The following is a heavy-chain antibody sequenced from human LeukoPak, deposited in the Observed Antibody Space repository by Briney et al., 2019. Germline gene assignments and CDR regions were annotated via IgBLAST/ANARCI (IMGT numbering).Heavy chain of an antibody. CDR1: GFTFSSYS. V-gene: IGHV3-21*01. CDR2: ISSSSSYI. J-gene: IGHJ4*02. CDR3: AKDYDILTGQSTHFDY. D-gene: IGHD3-9*01. Sequence: PGGSLRLSCAASGFTFSSYSMNWVRQAPGKGLEWVSSISSSSSYIYYADSVKGRFTISRDNAKNSLYLQMNSLRAEDTAVYYCAKDYDILTGQSTHFDYWGQGTLVTVSS.